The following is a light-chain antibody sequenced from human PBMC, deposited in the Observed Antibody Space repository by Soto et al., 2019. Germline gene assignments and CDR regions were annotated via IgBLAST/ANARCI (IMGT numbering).Light chain of an antibody. CDR2: GAL. J-gene: IGKJ5*01. CDR3: QQYGSSPYT. CDR1: QSVSSY. Sequence: ELALTQAPATLSLSPGERATLSCRASQSVSSYLGWYQQKPGQXPRXXIYGALSRATGIPDRFSGSGSGTDLTITISRLEPEDCEVYYGQQYGSSPYTFGLGTRLEIK. V-gene: IGKV3-20*01.